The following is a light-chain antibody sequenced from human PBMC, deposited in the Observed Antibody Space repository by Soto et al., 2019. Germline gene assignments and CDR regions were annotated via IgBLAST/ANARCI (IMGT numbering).Light chain of an antibody. CDR3: QQYNSYPWWT. V-gene: IGKV1-5*03. CDR2: KAS. CDR1: QSISSW. Sequence: DIQMTQSPSTLSASVGDRVTITCRASQSISSWLAWYQQKPGKAPKLLIYKASSLESGVPSRFSGSGSGTEFTLTISSLQPDDFATYYCQQYNSYPWWTVGQGTKVEIK. J-gene: IGKJ1*01.